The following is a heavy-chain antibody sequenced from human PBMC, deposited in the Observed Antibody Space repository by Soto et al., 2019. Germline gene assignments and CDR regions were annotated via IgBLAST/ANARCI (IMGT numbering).Heavy chain of an antibody. J-gene: IGHJ1*01. V-gene: IGHV3-30*18. CDR1: GFTFSSYG. Sequence: QVQLVESGGGVVQPGRSLRLSCAASGFTFSSYGMHWVRQAPGKGLEWVAVISYDGSNKYYADSVKGRFTISRDNSKNTLYLQMTSVRAEDTAVYYCAKDRIAVADPYGYFQHWGQGTLVTVSS. D-gene: IGHD6-19*01. CDR2: ISYDGSNK. CDR3: AKDRIAVADPYGYFQH.